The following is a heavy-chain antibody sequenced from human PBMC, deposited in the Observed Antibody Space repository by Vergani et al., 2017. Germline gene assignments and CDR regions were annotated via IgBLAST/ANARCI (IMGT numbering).Heavy chain of an antibody. CDR3: AKDNVPGYYDSSGYCDY. V-gene: IGHV3-23*01. Sequence: VELLESGGGLAQPGGSLRVSCSASGFRVTTYYMSWVRQAPGKGLEWVSGTSGSGGFTYYADSVKGRFTISRDNSKNTMFLQMNNLRAEDTAVYYCAKDNVPGYYDSSGYCDYWGQGTLVTVSS. J-gene: IGHJ4*02. D-gene: IGHD3-22*01. CDR1: GFRVTTYY. CDR2: TSGSGGFT.